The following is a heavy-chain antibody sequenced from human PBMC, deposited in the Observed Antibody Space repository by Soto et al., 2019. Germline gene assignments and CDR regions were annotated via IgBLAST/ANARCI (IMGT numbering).Heavy chain of an antibody. CDR3: ARAVKLVVPAATGYFDN. V-gene: IGHV4-34*01. D-gene: IGHD2-2*01. Sequence: SETLSLTCAVYGGSFSGYYWSWIRQPPGKGLEWIGEINHSGSTNYNPSLKSRVTISVDTSKNQFSLKLSSVTAADTAVYYCARAVKLVVPAATGYFDNWGQGTLVTVSS. CDR2: INHSGST. CDR1: GGSFSGYY. J-gene: IGHJ4*01.